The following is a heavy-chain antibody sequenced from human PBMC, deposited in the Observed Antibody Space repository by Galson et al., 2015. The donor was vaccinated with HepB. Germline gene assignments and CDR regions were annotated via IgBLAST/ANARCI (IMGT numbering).Heavy chain of an antibody. CDR2: INPNSGGT. CDR3: AREISGNTGIDY. D-gene: IGHD1-7*01. V-gene: IGHV1-2*06. Sequence: SVKVSCKASGYTFNGYYIHWVRQAPGQGLEWMGRINPNSGGTNYAQKFQGRVTMTRDTSISTAYMELSGLRSDDTAVYYCAREISGNTGIDYWGQGTLVTVSS. CDR1: GYTFNGYY. J-gene: IGHJ4*02.